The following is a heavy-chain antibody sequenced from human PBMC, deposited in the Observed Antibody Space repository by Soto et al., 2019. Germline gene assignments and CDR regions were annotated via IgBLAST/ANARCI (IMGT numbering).Heavy chain of an antibody. J-gene: IGHJ4*02. CDR3: AKGGATYGLLTHDY. V-gene: IGHV3-23*01. D-gene: IGHD3-10*01. Sequence: EVQLLESGGGLVQPGGSLRLSCAASRFTFSNFAMSWVRQAPGKGLEWVSTITGTSANTYYTDSVKGRFAISRDNSQNTLYLQMKSLTTEDTAVYDCAKGGATYGLLTHDYWGQGTLVTVSA. CDR2: ITGTSANT. CDR1: RFTFSNFA.